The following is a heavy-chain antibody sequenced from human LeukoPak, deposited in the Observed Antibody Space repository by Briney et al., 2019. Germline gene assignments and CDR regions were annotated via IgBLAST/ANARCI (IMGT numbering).Heavy chain of an antibody. D-gene: IGHD3-22*01. J-gene: IGHJ6*03. Sequence: SETLSLTCTVSGGSISSYYWSWIRQPPGKGLEWIGYIYYSGSTNYNPSLKSRVTISVDTSKNQFSLKLSSVTAADTAVYYCARDRADYDSSGYPDYYMDVWGKGTTVTVSS. CDR1: GGSISSYY. V-gene: IGHV4-59*01. CDR3: ARDRADYDSSGYPDYYMDV. CDR2: IYYSGST.